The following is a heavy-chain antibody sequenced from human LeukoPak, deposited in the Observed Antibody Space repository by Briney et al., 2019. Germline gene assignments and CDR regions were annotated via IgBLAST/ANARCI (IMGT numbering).Heavy chain of an antibody. V-gene: IGHV4-59*01. CDR3: ARVRNYFDP. J-gene: IGHJ5*02. CDR1: GGSISSYY. D-gene: IGHD1-7*01. CDR2: IYYSGST. Sequence: PSETLSLTCTVSGGSISSYYWSWIRQPPGKGLEWIGYIYYSGSTNYNPSLKSRVTISVDPSKNQFSLKLSSVTAADTAVYYCARVRNYFDPWGQGTLVTVSS.